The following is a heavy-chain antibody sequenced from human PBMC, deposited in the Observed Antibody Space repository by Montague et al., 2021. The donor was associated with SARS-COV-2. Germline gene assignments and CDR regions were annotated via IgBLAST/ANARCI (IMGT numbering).Heavy chain of an antibody. J-gene: IGHJ6*02. CDR3: ARLCSSTSCYNPLNYYYYGMDV. CDR1: GGSISSSNW. D-gene: IGHD2-2*02. Sequence: SETLSLTCADSGGSISSSNWGSWVRQPPGKGLEWIGEIYHSGSTNYNPSLKSRVTISVDKSKNQFSLKLSSVTAADTAVYYCARLCSSTSCYNPLNYYYYGMDVWGQGTTVTVSS. V-gene: IGHV4-4*02. CDR2: IYHSGST.